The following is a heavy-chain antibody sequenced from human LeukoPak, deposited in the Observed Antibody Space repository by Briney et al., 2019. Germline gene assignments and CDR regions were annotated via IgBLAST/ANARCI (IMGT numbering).Heavy chain of an antibody. V-gene: IGHV3-23*01. D-gene: IGHD4-17*01. CDR3: TKVRANIDY. J-gene: IGHJ4*02. CDR2: LSDGGINT. CDR1: GFTFSAYA. Sequence: GGSLRLSCAASGFTFSAYAMNWVRQAPGKGLEWVSALSDGGINTYYADSVKGRFTISRDNSKNTLYLQMNSLGAEDTAVYYCTKVRANIDYWGQGTLVTVSS.